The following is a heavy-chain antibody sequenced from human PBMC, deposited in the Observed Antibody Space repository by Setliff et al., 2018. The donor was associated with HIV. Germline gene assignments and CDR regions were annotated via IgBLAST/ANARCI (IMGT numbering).Heavy chain of an antibody. Sequence: ASVKVSCKASGYTFTSYYMHWVRQAPGQGLEWMGIITPTGGSTSYAQNYQGRVTMTRDTSTSTVYMELSSLRSEATAVYYCARGCWSPALTLKLTDAFDIWGQGTMVAVSS. D-gene: IGHD2-15*01. J-gene: IGHJ3*02. CDR2: ITPTGGST. CDR3: ARGCWSPALTLKLTDAFDI. CDR1: GYTFTSYY. V-gene: IGHV1-46*01.